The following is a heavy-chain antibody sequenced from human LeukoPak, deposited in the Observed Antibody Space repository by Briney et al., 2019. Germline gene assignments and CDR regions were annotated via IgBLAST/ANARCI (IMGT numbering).Heavy chain of an antibody. CDR2: ISGSGGNT. CDR1: GFTVRRYA. V-gene: IGHV3-23*01. Sequence: GGSLRLSCAASGFTVRRYAMNWVRQVPGKWLEWVSGISGSGGNTYYADSVKGRFTISRDNSKNTRYLQMNSLRAEDTAVYYCAKDIGGYDGNWFDPWGQGTLVTVSS. D-gene: IGHD5-12*01. CDR3: AKDIGGYDGNWFDP. J-gene: IGHJ5*02.